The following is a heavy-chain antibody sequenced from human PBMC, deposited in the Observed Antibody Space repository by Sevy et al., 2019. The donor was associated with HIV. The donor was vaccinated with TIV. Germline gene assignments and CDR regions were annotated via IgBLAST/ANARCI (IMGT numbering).Heavy chain of an antibody. V-gene: IGHV1-69*13. CDR1: GDTFRTSG. CDR3: ARGGGNGWYYFDY. CDR2: IIPILGTT. J-gene: IGHJ4*02. Sequence: ASVKVSCKASGDTFRTSGISWVRQAPGQGPEWMGGIIPILGTTNYAQKFQGRVTINADESTNTAYMELSNLRSEDTAVYYCARGGGNGWYYFDYWGQETLVTVSS. D-gene: IGHD6-19*01.